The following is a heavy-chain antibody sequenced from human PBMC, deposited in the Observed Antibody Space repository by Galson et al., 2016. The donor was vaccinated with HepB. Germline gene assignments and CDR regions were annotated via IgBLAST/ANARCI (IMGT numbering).Heavy chain of an antibody. V-gene: IGHV3-30-3*01. CDR1: GFTFNTYA. D-gene: IGHD1-26*01. CDR2: ISYDGSNK. Sequence: SLRLSCAASGFTFNTYAVHWVRQAPGKGLEWVAVISYDGSNKFYGDSVKGRFTISRDNSKNMLYLQMNDVRTEDTAVYFCAIGRVGSLNTYWYIALWGHGPLVTVSS. CDR3: AIGRVGSLNTYWYIAL. J-gene: IGHJ2*01.